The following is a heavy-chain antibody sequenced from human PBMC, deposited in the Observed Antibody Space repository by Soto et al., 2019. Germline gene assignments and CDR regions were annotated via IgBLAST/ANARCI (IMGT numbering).Heavy chain of an antibody. CDR1: GGSISNYY. V-gene: IGHV4-59*01. Sequence: PSETLPLTCTVSGGSISNYYWNWIRQSPGKGLEWIGYIYSSGSTHYNPSLQNRVTISIDTSKNQVSLKVNSVTAADTAVYYCARDHPHSYGVYYFDYWGQGTPVTVSS. J-gene: IGHJ4*02. CDR3: ARDHPHSYGVYYFDY. CDR2: IYSSGST. D-gene: IGHD5-18*01.